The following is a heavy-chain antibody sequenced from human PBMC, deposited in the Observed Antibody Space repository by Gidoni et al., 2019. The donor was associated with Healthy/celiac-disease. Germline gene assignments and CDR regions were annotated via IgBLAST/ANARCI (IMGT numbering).Heavy chain of an antibody. J-gene: IGHJ5*02. CDR3: ARDLLGVGGSYWGNWFDP. Sequence: EVQLVESGGGLVKPGGSLRLSCAASGFTFSRYSMNWVRQAPGKGLEWVSSISSSSSYIYYADSVKGRFTISRDNAKNSLYLQMNSLRAEDTAVYYCARDLLGVGGSYWGNWFDPWGQGTLVTVSS. CDR2: ISSSSSYI. V-gene: IGHV3-21*01. CDR1: GFTFSRYS. D-gene: IGHD1-26*01.